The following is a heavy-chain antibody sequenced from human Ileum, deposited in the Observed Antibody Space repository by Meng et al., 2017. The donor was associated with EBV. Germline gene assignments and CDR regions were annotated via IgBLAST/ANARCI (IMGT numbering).Heavy chain of an antibody. CDR2: IYHTGST. Sequence: LHLQESDPGLVKPSETLSLTCSVFGGSITSYSDYWGWIRQPPGKGLEWIATIYHTGSTYYNPSLKSRVTISVDTSKNEFSLKVTSVTAADTALYYCARRDTAWFDPWGRGTLVTVSS. V-gene: IGHV4-39*01. CDR1: GGSITSYSDY. CDR3: ARRDTAWFDP. D-gene: IGHD2-21*02. J-gene: IGHJ5*02.